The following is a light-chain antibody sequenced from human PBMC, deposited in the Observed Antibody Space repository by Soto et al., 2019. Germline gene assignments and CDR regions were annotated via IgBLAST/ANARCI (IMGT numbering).Light chain of an antibody. CDR1: SSNIGSNY. V-gene: IGLV1-51*01. CDR3: GTWDSSLSAGV. CDR2: DNN. Sequence: QSALTQPPSVSAAPGQKVTISCSGSSSNIGSNYVSWYQQLPGTAPKLLICDNNKRPSGIPDRFSGSKSGTSATLGITGLQTGDEADYYCGTWDSSLSAGVFGGGTKSPS. J-gene: IGLJ3*02.